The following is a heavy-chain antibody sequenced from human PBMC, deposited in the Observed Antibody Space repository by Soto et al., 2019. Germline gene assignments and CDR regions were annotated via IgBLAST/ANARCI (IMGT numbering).Heavy chain of an antibody. D-gene: IGHD2-8*01. V-gene: IGHV1-18*01. Sequence: QVQLVQSGAEVKKPGASVKVSCKASGYTFTNYGISWVRQAPGQGLEWMGWINAYNGKTNNAQKRQGRVTMTTETSTSTAYMELRSLRSDDTAVYYCARGTKGVSFDDWGQGTLVTVSS. CDR1: GYTFTNYG. CDR3: ARGTKGVSFDD. CDR2: INAYNGKT. J-gene: IGHJ4*02.